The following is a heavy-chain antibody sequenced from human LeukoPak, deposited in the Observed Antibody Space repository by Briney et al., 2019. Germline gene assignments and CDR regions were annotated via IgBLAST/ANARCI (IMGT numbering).Heavy chain of an antibody. Sequence: ASVKVSCKVSGYTLTELSMHWVRQAPGKGLEWMGGFDPEDGETIYAQKFQGRVTMTEDTSTDTAYMELSSLRSEDTAVYYCATAGHYDSSGDYWGQGTLVTVSS. CDR3: ATAGHYDSSGDY. CDR1: GYTLTELS. V-gene: IGHV1-24*01. CDR2: FDPEDGET. D-gene: IGHD3-22*01. J-gene: IGHJ4*02.